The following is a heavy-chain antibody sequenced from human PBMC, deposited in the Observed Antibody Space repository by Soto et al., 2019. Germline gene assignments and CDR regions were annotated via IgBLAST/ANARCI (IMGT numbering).Heavy chain of an antibody. CDR3: ANERYSSWYLTYYYGMDV. Sequence: QVQLVESGGGVVQPGRSLRLSCAASGFTFSSYGMHWVRQAPGKGLEWVAVISYDGSNKYYADSVKGRFTISRDNSNNTLYLQMNSLRAEDTAVYYCANERYSSWYLTYYYGMDVWGQGTTVTVSS. V-gene: IGHV3-30*18. CDR2: ISYDGSNK. CDR1: GFTFSSYG. J-gene: IGHJ6*02. D-gene: IGHD6-13*01.